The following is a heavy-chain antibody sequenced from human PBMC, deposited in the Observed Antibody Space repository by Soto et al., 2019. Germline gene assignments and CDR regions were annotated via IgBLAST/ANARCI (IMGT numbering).Heavy chain of an antibody. CDR3: AKDGLRPTKYFDY. V-gene: IGHV3-23*01. CDR1: GFTLSSYA. D-gene: IGHD5-18*01. J-gene: IGHJ4*02. CDR2: ISGSGGST. Sequence: GGSLRLSCAASGFTLSSYAMSWVRQAPGKGLEWVSAISGSGGSTYYADSVKGRFTISRDNSKNTLYLQMNSLRAEDTAVYYCAKDGLRPTKYFDYWGQGTLVTVSS.